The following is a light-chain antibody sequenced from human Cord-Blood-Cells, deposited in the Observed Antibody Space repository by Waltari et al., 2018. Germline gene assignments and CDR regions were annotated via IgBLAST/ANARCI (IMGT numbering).Light chain of an antibody. Sequence: DIVMTQSPDSLAVSLGERATINCKSSQSVLYSSNNMNYLAWYRQKPGQPPKLLIYWASTREFGVPDRFSGSGYGTDFTLTISSLQAEDVAVYYCQQYYSTPLTFGGGTKVEIK. V-gene: IGKV4-1*01. CDR3: QQYYSTPLT. CDR2: WAS. J-gene: IGKJ4*01. CDR1: QSVLYSSNNMNY.